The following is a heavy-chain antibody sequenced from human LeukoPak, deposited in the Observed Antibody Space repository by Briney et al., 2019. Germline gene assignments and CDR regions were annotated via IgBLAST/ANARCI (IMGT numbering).Heavy chain of an antibody. CDR3: ARDTRDYYDSSGYPLFDY. V-gene: IGHV1-18*01. CDR1: GYTFTSYG. Sequence: ASVKVSCKASGYTFTSYGISWVRQAPGQGLEWMGWISAYNGNTNYAQKLQGRVTMTTDTSTSTAYMELRSLRSDDTAVYYCARDTRDYYDSSGYPLFDYWGQGTLVTVSS. CDR2: ISAYNGNT. D-gene: IGHD3-22*01. J-gene: IGHJ4*02.